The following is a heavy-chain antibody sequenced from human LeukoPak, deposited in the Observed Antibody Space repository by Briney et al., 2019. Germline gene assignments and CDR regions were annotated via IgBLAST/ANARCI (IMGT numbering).Heavy chain of an antibody. Sequence: SETLSLTCAVYGGSFSGYYWSWIRQPPGKGLEGIGEINHSGSTNYNPSLKSRVTISVDTSKNQFSLKLSSVTAADTAVYYCARGAAVARSFAYWGQGTLVTVSS. CDR2: INHSGST. CDR3: ARGAAVARSFAY. CDR1: GGSFSGYY. J-gene: IGHJ4*02. D-gene: IGHD6-19*01. V-gene: IGHV4-34*01.